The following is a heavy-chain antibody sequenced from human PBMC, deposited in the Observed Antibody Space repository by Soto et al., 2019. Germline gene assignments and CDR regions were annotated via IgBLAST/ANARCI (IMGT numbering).Heavy chain of an antibody. V-gene: IGHV4-34*01. CDR1: GGSFSGYY. CDR3: ARGDCSGTDCYISDNAGTTP. D-gene: IGHD2-2*02. Sequence: QVQLQQWGAGLLKPSETLSLTCAVYGGSFSGYYWSWIRQPPGKGLEWIGEINHSGSTNYNPSLKSRVTISVXXXXXXXXXXXXXXXXXXXXXXYXARGDCSGTDCYISDNAGTTPWGQGTLVTVSS. J-gene: IGHJ5*02. CDR2: INHSGST.